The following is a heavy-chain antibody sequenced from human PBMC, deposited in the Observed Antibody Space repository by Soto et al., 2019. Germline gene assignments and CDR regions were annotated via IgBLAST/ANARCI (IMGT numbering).Heavy chain of an antibody. D-gene: IGHD5-12*01. CDR1: GGSISSGDYY. CDR2: IYYSGST. Sequence: PSETLSLTCTVSGGSISSGDYYWSWIRQPPGKGLEWIGYIYYSGSTYYNPSLKSRVTISVDTSKNPFSLKLSSVTAADTAVYYCARDRGMATISGLDYWGQGTLVTVSS. J-gene: IGHJ4*02. CDR3: ARDRGMATISGLDY. V-gene: IGHV4-30-4*01.